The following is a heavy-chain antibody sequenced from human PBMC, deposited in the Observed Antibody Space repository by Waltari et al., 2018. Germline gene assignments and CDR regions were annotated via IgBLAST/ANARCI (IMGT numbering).Heavy chain of an antibody. Sequence: QVQLQESGPGLVKPSETLSLTCTVSGGSISSYYWSWVRQPAGKGLEWIGRIDASGSTNYNPSLRSRVTMSVDTSKNHCSLRLTSVTAADTAVYYCARDRCNSTSCLSRGAFDIWGQGTMVTVSS. D-gene: IGHD2-2*01. J-gene: IGHJ3*02. CDR1: GGSISSYY. CDR3: ARDRCNSTSCLSRGAFDI. V-gene: IGHV4-4*07. CDR2: IDASGST.